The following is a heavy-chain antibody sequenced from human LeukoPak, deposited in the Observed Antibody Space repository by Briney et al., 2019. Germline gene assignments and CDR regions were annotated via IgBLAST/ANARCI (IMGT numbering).Heavy chain of an antibody. CDR3: AKDVHGKAITMVRGVIIKARGAFDI. V-gene: IGHV3-23*01. CDR2: ISNSGGST. D-gene: IGHD3-10*01. Sequence: PGGSLRLSCAASGFTFSSYAMSWVRQAPGKGLEWVSSISNSGGSTYYADSVKGRFTISRDNSKNTLYLQMNSLRAEDTAVYYCAKDVHGKAITMVRGVIIKARGAFDIWGQGTMVTVSS. CDR1: GFTFSSYA. J-gene: IGHJ3*02.